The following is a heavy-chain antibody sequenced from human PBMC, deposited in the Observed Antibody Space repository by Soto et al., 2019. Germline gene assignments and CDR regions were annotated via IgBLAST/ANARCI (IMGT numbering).Heavy chain of an antibody. CDR1: GFIFSDYY. CDR3: ARRLQWQLRPLDS. Sequence: QEHLMESGGGLVKPGGSLRLSCAGSGFIFSDYYITWIRRAPGKGLEWVSYINTLSSAIYYADSVKGRFTISRDNAKNSVYFQMNSLRAEDTAGYYCARRLQWQLRPLDSWGRGTLVTVSS. V-gene: IGHV3-11*01. J-gene: IGHJ4*02. CDR2: INTLSSAI. D-gene: IGHD6-19*01.